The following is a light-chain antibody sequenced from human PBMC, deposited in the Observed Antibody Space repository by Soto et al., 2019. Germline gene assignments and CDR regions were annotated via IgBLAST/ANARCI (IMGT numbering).Light chain of an antibody. CDR1: QPISDY. CDR3: QQHYNTPRT. V-gene: IGKV1-39*01. CDR2: TAS. Sequence: DIQMTQSPSSLSASVGGRFTITCQTSQPISDYLHWYQQKPGKAPTIMIYTASNLQSGAPSRFSGSGSGTHFTLTISSLQTEDFATYYCQQHYNTPRTFGQGTKVDIK. J-gene: IGKJ1*01.